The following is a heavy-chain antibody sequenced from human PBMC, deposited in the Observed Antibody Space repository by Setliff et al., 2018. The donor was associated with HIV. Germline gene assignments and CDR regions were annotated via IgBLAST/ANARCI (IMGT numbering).Heavy chain of an antibody. Sequence: LSLTCAVYGGSFSGYDWSWIRQPPGKGLEWIGEINHSGSTNYNPSFKSRVTISVDTSKNHFSLKLNSVTAADTAVYYCARAFPMTTVVTQSGYGAFDIWGQGTMVTV. J-gene: IGHJ3*02. CDR3: ARAFPMTTVVTQSGYGAFDI. CDR1: GGSFSGYD. V-gene: IGHV4-34*01. CDR2: INHSGST. D-gene: IGHD4-17*01.